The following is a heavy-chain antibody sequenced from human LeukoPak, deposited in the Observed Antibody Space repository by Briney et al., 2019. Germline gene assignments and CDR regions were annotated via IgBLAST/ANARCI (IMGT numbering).Heavy chain of an antibody. V-gene: IGHV4-59*08. Sequence: SETLSLTCTVSGGSISSYYWSWIRQPPGKGLEWIGYIYYSGSTNYNPSLKSRVTISVDTSKNQFSLKLSSVTAADTAVYYCARLAGDGQDLDYWGPGTLVTVSS. J-gene: IGHJ4*02. D-gene: IGHD5-24*01. CDR3: ARLAGDGQDLDY. CDR2: IYYSGST. CDR1: GGSISSYY.